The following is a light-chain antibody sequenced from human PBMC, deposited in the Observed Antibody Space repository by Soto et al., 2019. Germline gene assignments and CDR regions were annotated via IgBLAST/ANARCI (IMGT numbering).Light chain of an antibody. CDR1: QSVLYSSNNKNY. CDR2: WAS. Sequence: IVMSQSPDSLAVSLGERATINCKSSQSVLYSSNNKNYLAWYQQKPGQPPKLLIYWASTRESGVPDRFSGSGSGTDFTLTISSXQAEDVAVYYCQQYYSTPFTFGPGTQVDSK. CDR3: QQYYSTPFT. V-gene: IGKV4-1*01. J-gene: IGKJ3*01.